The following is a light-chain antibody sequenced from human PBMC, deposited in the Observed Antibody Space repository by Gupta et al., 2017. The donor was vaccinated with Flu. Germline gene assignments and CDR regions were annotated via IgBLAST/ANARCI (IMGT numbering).Light chain of an antibody. CDR1: QSVSSSY. V-gene: IGKV3-20*01. CDR2: GAS. Sequence: EIVLTQSPGTLSLSPGERATLSCRASQSVSSSYLAWYQQKPGQAPRLLIYGASSRATGIPDRFSGSGPGTDFTLTISRLEHEDCAVYYCQQYGSSRTFGQGTKVEIK. J-gene: IGKJ1*01. CDR3: QQYGSSRT.